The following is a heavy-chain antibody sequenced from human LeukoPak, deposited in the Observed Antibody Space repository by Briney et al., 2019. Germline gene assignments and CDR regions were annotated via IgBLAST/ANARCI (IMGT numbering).Heavy chain of an antibody. CDR3: ARGAVTNFDY. J-gene: IGHJ4*02. CDR1: GGSISRYY. CDR2: IYYSGST. D-gene: IGHD4-11*01. Sequence: SETLSLTCTVSGGSISRYYWSWLRQPPGKGLEWIGYIYYSGSTNYNPSLKSRVTISVDTSKNQFSLKLSSVTAADTSVYCCARGAVTNFDYWGQGTLVTVSS. V-gene: IGHV4-59*01.